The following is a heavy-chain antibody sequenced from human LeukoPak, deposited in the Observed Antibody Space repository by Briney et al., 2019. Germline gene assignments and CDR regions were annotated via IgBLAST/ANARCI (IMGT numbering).Heavy chain of an antibody. Sequence: SETLSLTCTVSGGSLSTYYWSWIRQPPGEGLEWIGYIYYSGTTNYNPSLKSRVTISVDTSENQFSLRLSSVTAADTAIYYCARHLYDSGNYGFDYWGQGTLVTVSS. CDR3: ARHLYDSGNYGFDY. J-gene: IGHJ4*02. D-gene: IGHD3-10*01. V-gene: IGHV4-59*08. CDR2: IYYSGTT. CDR1: GGSLSTYY.